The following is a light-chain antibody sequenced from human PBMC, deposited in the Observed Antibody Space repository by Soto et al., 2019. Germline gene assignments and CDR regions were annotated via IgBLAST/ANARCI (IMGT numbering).Light chain of an antibody. CDR3: CSHAGRYTYV. CDR2: DVS. J-gene: IGLJ1*01. V-gene: IGLV2-11*01. Sequence: QSALTQPRSVSGSPGQSVTISCTGTSSDVGGYQYVSWYQQHPGKAPKLMIYDVSKRPSGVPDRFSGSKSGNTASLTISGLQAEDEAEYYCCSHAGRYTYVFGTGTKVTVL. CDR1: SSDVGGYQY.